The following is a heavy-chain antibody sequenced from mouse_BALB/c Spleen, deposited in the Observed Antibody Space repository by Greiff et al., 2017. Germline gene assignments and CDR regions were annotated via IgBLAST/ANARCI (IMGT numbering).Heavy chain of an antibody. CDR3: TSDYGSSFAY. V-gene: IGHV1-15*01. Sequence: QVQLQQSGAELVRPGASVTLSCKASGYTFTDYEMHWVKQTPVHGLEWIGAIDPETGGTAYNQKFKGKATLTADKSSSTAYMELRSLTSEDSAVYYCTSDYGSSFAYWGQGTLVTVSA. D-gene: IGHD1-2*01. CDR1: GYTFTDYE. J-gene: IGHJ3*01. CDR2: IDPETGGT.